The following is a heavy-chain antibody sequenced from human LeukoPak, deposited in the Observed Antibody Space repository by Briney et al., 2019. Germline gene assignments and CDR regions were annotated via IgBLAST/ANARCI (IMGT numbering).Heavy chain of an antibody. J-gene: IGHJ3*02. V-gene: IGHV3-53*01. CDR2: IYIDDTT. Sequence: GGSLRLSCAASGFTISRNYMSWVRQALGRGLEWVSIIYIDDTTYYADSVRGRFTISRDISKNTVYLQMYSLRVEDTAVYFCTRAGEVLPHDGFDIWGRGTMVTVSS. D-gene: IGHD3-10*01. CDR3: TRAGEVLPHDGFDI. CDR1: GFTISRNY.